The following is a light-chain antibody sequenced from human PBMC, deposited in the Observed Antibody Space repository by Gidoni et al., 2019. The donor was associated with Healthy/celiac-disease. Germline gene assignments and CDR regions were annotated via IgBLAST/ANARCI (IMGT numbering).Light chain of an antibody. Sequence: SYELTQPPSVSVSPGQTASITCSGDKLGDKYACWYQQKPGQSPVLVIYQDSKRPSGTPERFSGSNSGNTATLTISGTQAMDEADYYCQAWDSSWRVVFGGGTKLTVL. CDR2: QDS. CDR3: QAWDSSWRVV. J-gene: IGLJ2*01. CDR1: KLGDKY. V-gene: IGLV3-1*01.